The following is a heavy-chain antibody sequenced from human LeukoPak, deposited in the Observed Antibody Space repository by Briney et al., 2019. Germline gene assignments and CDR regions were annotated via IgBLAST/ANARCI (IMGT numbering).Heavy chain of an antibody. J-gene: IGHJ4*02. D-gene: IGHD5-18*01. Sequence: TSETLSLTCTVSGGSISSSVFFWGWIRQPPGKGLEWIGSLYYTGSTYCNPSLKSRVTVSLYTSKNHFSLKLSSVTAADTAVYYCARQGDGGYTYGNFDSWGQGTLVTVSS. CDR1: GGSISSSVFF. CDR3: ARQGDGGYTYGNFDS. V-gene: IGHV4-39*01. CDR2: LYYTGST.